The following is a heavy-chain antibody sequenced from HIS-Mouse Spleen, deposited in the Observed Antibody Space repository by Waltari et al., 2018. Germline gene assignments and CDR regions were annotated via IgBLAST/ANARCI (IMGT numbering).Heavy chain of an antibody. V-gene: IGHV3-9*01. CDR2: ISWNGGSR. D-gene: IGHD3-16*01. CDR1: GFTFDDYA. J-gene: IGHJ3*02. Sequence: EVQLVESGGGLVQPGRSLRLSCAASGFTFDDYAMHWVRQAPGKGVGVVTGISWNGGSRRYADSVKCRFTISRDNAKNSLYLQMNSLRAEDTALYYCAKDISRGKGGAFDIWGQGTMVTVSS. CDR3: AKDISRGKGGAFDI.